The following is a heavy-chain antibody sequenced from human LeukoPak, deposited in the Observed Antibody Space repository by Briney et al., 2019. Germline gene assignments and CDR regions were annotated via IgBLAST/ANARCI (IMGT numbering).Heavy chain of an antibody. CDR2: IYYSGST. CDR1: GYSISSGYY. D-gene: IGHD5-12*01. V-gene: IGHV4-61*01. Sequence: PSETLSLTCAVSGYSISSGYYWSWIRQPPGKGLEWIGYIYYSGSTNYNPSLKSRVTISVDTSKNQFSLKLSSVTAADTAVYYCARAEIVATAPFDYWGQGTLVTVSS. J-gene: IGHJ4*02. CDR3: ARAEIVATAPFDY.